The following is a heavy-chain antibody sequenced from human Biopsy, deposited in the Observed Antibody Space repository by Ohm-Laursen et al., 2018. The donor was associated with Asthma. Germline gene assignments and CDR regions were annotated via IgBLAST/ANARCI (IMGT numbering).Heavy chain of an antibody. Sequence: SVKVSCKASGDSLGSFINYAISWVRRAPRQGLEWMGGLIPVLGTADYAPMFEGRVTITADESTSTAYLELTSLRFEDTAVYYCARGYSGTDRIVYYYSGMEVWGPGTTVSVS. J-gene: IGHJ6*02. CDR3: ARGYSGTDRIVYYYSGMEV. V-gene: IGHV1-69*13. D-gene: IGHD5-12*01. CDR1: GDSLGSFINYA. CDR2: LIPVLGTA.